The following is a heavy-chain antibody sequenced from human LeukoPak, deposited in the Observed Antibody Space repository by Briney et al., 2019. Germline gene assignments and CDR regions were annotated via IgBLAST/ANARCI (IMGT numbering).Heavy chain of an antibody. V-gene: IGHV3-7*01. CDR3: AREHSSHFT. D-gene: IGHD3-3*02. CDR2: INQDGSDT. CDR1: GFTFGNSW. J-gene: IGHJ4*02. Sequence: PGGSLRLSCAGSGFTFGNSWMNWFRQAPGKGLEWVAHINQDGSDTYVDSVKGRFTISRDIAKTSLFLHMNSLTTEDSAVYYCAREHSSHFTWGQGTLVTVSS.